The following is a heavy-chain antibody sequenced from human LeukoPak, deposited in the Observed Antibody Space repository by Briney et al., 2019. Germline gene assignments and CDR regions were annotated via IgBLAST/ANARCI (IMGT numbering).Heavy chain of an antibody. Sequence: GGSLRLSCAASGFTFSSYAMSWVRQALGKGLEWVSAISGSGGSTYYADSVKGRFTISRDNSKNTLYLQMNSLRAEDTAVYYCAKDANPGYSSSWSNYYYYGMDVWGQGTTVTVSS. CDR2: ISGSGGST. D-gene: IGHD6-13*01. CDR1: GFTFSSYA. J-gene: IGHJ6*02. CDR3: AKDANPGYSSSWSNYYYYGMDV. V-gene: IGHV3-23*01.